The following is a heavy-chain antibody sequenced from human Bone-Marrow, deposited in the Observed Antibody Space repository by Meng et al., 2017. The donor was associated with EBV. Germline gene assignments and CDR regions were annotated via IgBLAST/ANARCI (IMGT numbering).Heavy chain of an antibody. CDR1: GYTVASYG. CDR3: ARINCSGGSCYSPLWY. D-gene: IGHD2-15*01. Sequence: HGQRRTSGAEGERPGASLKVSCKSSGYTVASYGISRVRQAPGQGLEWMGWISAYNGNTNYAQKLQGRVTMTTDTSTSTAYMELRSLRSDDTAMYYCARINCSGGSCYSPLWYWGQGTLVTVSS. J-gene: IGHJ4*02. CDR2: ISAYNGNT. V-gene: IGHV1-18*01.